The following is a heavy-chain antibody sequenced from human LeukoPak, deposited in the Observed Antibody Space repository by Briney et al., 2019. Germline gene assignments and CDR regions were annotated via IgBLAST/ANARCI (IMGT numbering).Heavy chain of an antibody. Sequence: GGPLRLSCAASGFTFSSYAMSWVRQALGQGLEWVSAIGGSGDNTYYAHSVKGRFSISRDNSKNTLYLQMNTLGAEDTAVYYCAKMIAALGGYFDYWGQGTLVTVSS. J-gene: IGHJ4*02. V-gene: IGHV3-23*01. CDR3: AKMIAALGGYFDY. CDR2: IGGSGDNT. D-gene: IGHD6-6*01. CDR1: GFTFSSYA.